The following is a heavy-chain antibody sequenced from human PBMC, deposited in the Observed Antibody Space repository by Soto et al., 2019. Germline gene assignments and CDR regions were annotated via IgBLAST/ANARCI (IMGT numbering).Heavy chain of an antibody. V-gene: IGHV3-23*01. D-gene: IGHD2-2*01. CDR1: EFTFSTYA. CDR3: AKDLPVVPAAILIVGMDV. Sequence: PGGSLRLSCAASEFTFSTYAMTWVRQAPGRGLQWVATISDSGDITYYADSVKGRFTISRDNSKNTLYLQMNSLRAEDTAVYYCAKDLPVVPAAILIVGMDVWGQGTTVNVAS. CDR2: ISDSGDIT. J-gene: IGHJ6*02.